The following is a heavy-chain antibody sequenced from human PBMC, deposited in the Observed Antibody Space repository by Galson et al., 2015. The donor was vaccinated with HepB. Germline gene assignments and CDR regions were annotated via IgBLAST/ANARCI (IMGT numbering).Heavy chain of an antibody. CDR1: GFTFSNAW. V-gene: IGHV3-15*01. J-gene: IGHJ6*02. Sequence: SLRLSCAASGFTFSNAWMSWVRQAPGKGLEWVGRIKSKTDGGTTDYAAPVKGRFTISRDDSKNTLYLQMNSLKTEDTAVYYCTTDSVAAGTPYYYYGMDVWGQGTTVTVSS. D-gene: IGHD2-15*01. CDR3: TTDSVAAGTPYYYYGMDV. CDR2: IKSKTDGGTT.